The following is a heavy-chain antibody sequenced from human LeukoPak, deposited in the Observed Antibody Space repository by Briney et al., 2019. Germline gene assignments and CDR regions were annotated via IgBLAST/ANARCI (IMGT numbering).Heavy chain of an antibody. CDR2: INPNSGGT. D-gene: IGHD3-10*01. CDR3: ARESETPGVNAFDI. V-gene: IGHV1-2*03. CDR1: GYTFTGYY. J-gene: IGHJ3*02. Sequence: LGASVRVSCKASGYTFTGYYMHWVRQAPGQGLEWMGWINPNSGGTNYAQKFQGRVTMTRDTSISTAYMELSRLRSDDTAVYYCARESETPGVNAFDIWGQGTMVTVSS.